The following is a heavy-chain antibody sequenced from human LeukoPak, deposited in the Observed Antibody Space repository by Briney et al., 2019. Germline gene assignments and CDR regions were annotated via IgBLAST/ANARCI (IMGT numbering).Heavy chain of an antibody. CDR2: FHYCGTT. V-gene: IGHV4-59*08. J-gene: IGHJ4*02. Sequence: SDTLSLLCSLSGRPLSDYYWRWIRQTPRKGLEWIAYFHYCGTTNYNPSLMSRAPRSVDTPQTQFSLKLNSVTAADTGVYYCGRHYGSGAYPLDYWGRGTLVTVSS. CDR1: GRPLSDYY. CDR3: GRHYGSGAYPLDY. D-gene: IGHD3-10*01.